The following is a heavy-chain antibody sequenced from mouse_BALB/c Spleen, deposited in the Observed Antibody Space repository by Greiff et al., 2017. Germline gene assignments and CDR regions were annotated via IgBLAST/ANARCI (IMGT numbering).Heavy chain of an antibody. CDR2: ISSGGSYT. V-gene: IGHV5-6*01. D-gene: IGHD1-1*01. CDR3: ARQRLTTVVANYAMDY. Sequence: EVMLVESGGDLVKPGGSLKLSCAASGFTFSSYGMSWVRQTPDKRLEWVATISSGGSYTYYPDSVKGRFTISRDNAKNTLYLQMSSLKSEDTAMYYCARQRLTTVVANYAMDYWGQGTSVTVSS. CDR1: GFTFSSYG. J-gene: IGHJ4*01.